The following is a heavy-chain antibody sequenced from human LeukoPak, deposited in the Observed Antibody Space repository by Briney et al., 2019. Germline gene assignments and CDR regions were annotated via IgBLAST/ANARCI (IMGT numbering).Heavy chain of an antibody. CDR3: ARVDAADYYDHGYFDY. J-gene: IGHJ4*02. CDR1: GYTFTSYA. V-gene: IGHV7-4-1*02. Sequence: ASVKVSCKASGYTFTSYAMNWVRQAPGQGLEWMGWINTNTGNPTYAQGFTGRFVFSLDTSVSTAYLQISSLKAEDTAVYYCARVDAADYYDHGYFDYWGQGTLVTVSS. CDR2: INTNTGNP. D-gene: IGHD3-22*01.